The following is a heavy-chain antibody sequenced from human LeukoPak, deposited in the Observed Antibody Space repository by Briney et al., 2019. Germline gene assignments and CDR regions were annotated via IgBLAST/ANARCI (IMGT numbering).Heavy chain of an antibody. CDR2: ISYDGSNK. D-gene: IGHD2-21*02. J-gene: IGHJ4*02. V-gene: IGHV3-30*03. CDR1: GFTFSSYG. Sequence: GGSLRLSCAASGFTFSSYGMHWVRQAPGKGLEWVAVISYDGSNKYYADSVKGRFTISRDNSKNTLYLQMNSLRAEDTAVYYCARDFCGGDCYVGDYWGQGTLVTVSS. CDR3: ARDFCGGDCYVGDY.